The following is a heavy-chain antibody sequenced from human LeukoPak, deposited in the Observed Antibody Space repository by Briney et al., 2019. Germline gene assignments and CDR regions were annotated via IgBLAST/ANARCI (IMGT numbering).Heavy chain of an antibody. D-gene: IGHD2-21*02. V-gene: IGHV1-18*01. Sequence: GASVKVSCKASGNTFTKYGINWVRQAPGQGLEWMGWISGYNENTKQAQNLQGRVTMTTDTSTSTAYMELRSLRSDDTAVYYCASDLVYCGADCYTEYWGQGTLVTVSS. CDR3: ASDLVYCGADCYTEY. CDR2: ISGYNENT. CDR1: GNTFTKYG. J-gene: IGHJ4*02.